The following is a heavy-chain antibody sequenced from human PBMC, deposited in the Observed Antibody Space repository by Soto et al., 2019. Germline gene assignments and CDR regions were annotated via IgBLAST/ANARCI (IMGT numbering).Heavy chain of an antibody. J-gene: IGHJ4*02. V-gene: IGHV1-69*01. Sequence: QVQLVQSGAEVKKPGSSVKVSCKASGGTFSSYAISWVRQAPGQGLEWMGGIIPIFGTANYAQKCQGRGTITADESMSTANMELSSLRAEETAVYYCARGSRPDTAMELYYFDYWGQGTLVTVSS. CDR1: GGTFSSYA. CDR3: ARGSRPDTAMELYYFDY. D-gene: IGHD5-18*01. CDR2: IIPIFGTA.